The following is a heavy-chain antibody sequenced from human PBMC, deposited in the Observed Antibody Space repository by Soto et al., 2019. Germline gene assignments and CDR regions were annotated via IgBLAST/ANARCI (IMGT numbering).Heavy chain of an antibody. D-gene: IGHD3-10*01. CDR1: GVSISSGNW. Sequence: SETLSLTCAVSGVSISSGNWWTWVRQTPQRGLEYIGEIFHDGTANYYPSFERRVAISVDTSKNKFSLKLTSVTAADTAIYFCARLVYDTRLNYMNFDFWGQGALVTVSS. CDR2: IFHDGTA. CDR3: ARLVYDTRLNYMNFDF. J-gene: IGHJ4*02. V-gene: IGHV4-4*02.